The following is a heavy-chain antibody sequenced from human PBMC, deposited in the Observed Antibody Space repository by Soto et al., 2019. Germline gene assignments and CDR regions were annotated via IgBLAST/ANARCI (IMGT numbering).Heavy chain of an antibody. CDR3: ARELGYCSSTSCPNFDY. CDR1: GGTFSSYA. Sequence: QVQLVQSGAEVKKPGSSVKVSCKASGGTFSSYAISWVRQAPGQGLEWMGGIITIFGTANYAQKFQGRVTITADESTSTAYMELSSLRSEDTAVYYCARELGYCSSTSCPNFDYWGQGTLVTVSS. V-gene: IGHV1-69*01. CDR2: IITIFGTA. J-gene: IGHJ4*02. D-gene: IGHD2-2*01.